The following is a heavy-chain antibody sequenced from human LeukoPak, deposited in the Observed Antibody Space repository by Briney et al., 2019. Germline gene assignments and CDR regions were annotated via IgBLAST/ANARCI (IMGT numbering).Heavy chain of an antibody. CDR3: AKDKESNYYDSSGSTSLFDY. V-gene: IGHV3-33*06. D-gene: IGHD3-22*01. CDR2: IWYDGSNK. CDR1: GFTFGSYG. J-gene: IGHJ4*02. Sequence: GGSLRLSCAASGFTFGSYGMHWVRQAPGKGLEWVAVIWYDGSNKYYADSVKGRFTISRDNSKNTLFLQMNSLRAEDTAVYYCAKDKESNYYDSSGSTSLFDYWGQGTLVTVSS.